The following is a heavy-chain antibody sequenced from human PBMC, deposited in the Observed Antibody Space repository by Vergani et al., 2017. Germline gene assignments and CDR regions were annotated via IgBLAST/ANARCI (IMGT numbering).Heavy chain of an antibody. CDR2: IYYSGST. D-gene: IGHD2-2*01. J-gene: IGHJ6*03. CDR1: GGSISSYY. V-gene: IGHV4-59*01. Sequence: QVQLQESGPGLVKPSETLSLTCTVSGGSISSYYWSWIRQPPGKGLEWIGYIYYSGSTNYNPSLKSRVTISVDTSKNQFSLKLSSVTAADTAVYYCARTRGTIVVVPAAIFNYYYYMDVWGKXP. CDR3: ARTRGTIVVVPAAIFNYYYYMDV.